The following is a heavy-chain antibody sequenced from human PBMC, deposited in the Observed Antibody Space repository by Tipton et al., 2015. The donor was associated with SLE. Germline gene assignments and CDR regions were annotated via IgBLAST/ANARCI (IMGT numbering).Heavy chain of an antibody. V-gene: IGHV4-34*01. CDR2: INHRGST. Sequence: TLSLTCAVYGGSFSGYYWSWIRQPPGKGLEWIGEINHRGSTNYNPSLKSRVTISVDTSKNQFSLKLSSVTAADTALYYCARGKGWFDPWGQGTLVTVSS. CDR1: GGSFSGYY. CDR3: ARGKGWFDP. J-gene: IGHJ5*02.